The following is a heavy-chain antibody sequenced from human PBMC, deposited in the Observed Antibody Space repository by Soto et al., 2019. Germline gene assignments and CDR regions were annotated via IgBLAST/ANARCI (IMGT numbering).Heavy chain of an antibody. V-gene: IGHV1-18*01. Sequence: QVQLVQSGAEVKKPGASVKVSCKVSGYTFTSYGISWVRQAPGQGLEWMGWISAYNGNTNYAQKLQGRVTMTTDTSTSTAYMELRSLRSDDTAVYYCARSPITMVRGVITPEYYFDYWGQGTLVTVSS. CDR3: ARSPITMVRGVITPEYYFDY. J-gene: IGHJ4*02. D-gene: IGHD3-10*01. CDR1: GYTFTSYG. CDR2: ISAYNGNT.